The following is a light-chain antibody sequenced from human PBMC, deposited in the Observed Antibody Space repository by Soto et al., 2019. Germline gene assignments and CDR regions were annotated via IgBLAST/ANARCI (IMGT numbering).Light chain of an antibody. Sequence: AIHMTQSPSSLSASLGDRVNITCRASQGIGNDLGWYQQKPRKAPKVLIYAASSLQSGVPSRFSGSGSGTHFTLTISSLQHEDFATYYCLQDNNFPPTFCGGTKVEIK. CDR3: LQDNNFPPT. V-gene: IGKV1-6*01. CDR2: AAS. CDR1: QGIGND. J-gene: IGKJ4*01.